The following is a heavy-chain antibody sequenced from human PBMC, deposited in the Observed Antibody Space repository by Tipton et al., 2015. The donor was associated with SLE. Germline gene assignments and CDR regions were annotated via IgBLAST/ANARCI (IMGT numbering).Heavy chain of an antibody. Sequence: SLRLSCAASGFTFSSYGMHWVRQAPGKGLEWVSGISWNSGSIGYADSVKGRFTISRDNAKNSLYLQMNSLRAEDTALYYCAKGSSSSTSFSAFDIWGQGTMVTVSS. J-gene: IGHJ3*02. CDR3: AKGSSSSTSFSAFDI. V-gene: IGHV3-9*01. D-gene: IGHD2-2*01. CDR1: GFTFSSYG. CDR2: ISWNSGSI.